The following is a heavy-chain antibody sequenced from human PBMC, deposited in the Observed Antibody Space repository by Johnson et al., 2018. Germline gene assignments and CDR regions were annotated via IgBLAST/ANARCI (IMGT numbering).Heavy chain of an antibody. V-gene: IGHV1-46*01. J-gene: IGHJ1*01. CDR2: INPNSGTT. CDR3: ARGTFYYDTRPYYYRH. CDR1: GYTFTNYY. Sequence: QVQLVQSGAEVKKPGASVKVSCRASGYTFTNYYLHWVRQAPGQGLGWLGIINPNSGTTGHAQKFQGRVSMTRDTSPSTVYMELSSRRSEDTAVYYCARGTFYYDTRPYYYRHWGQGTLVTVSS. D-gene: IGHD3-22*01.